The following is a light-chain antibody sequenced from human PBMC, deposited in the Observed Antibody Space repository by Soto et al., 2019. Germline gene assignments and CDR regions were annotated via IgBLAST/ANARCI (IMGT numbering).Light chain of an antibody. V-gene: IGKV4-1*01. J-gene: IGKJ1*01. CDR2: WAS. CDR3: QEYYSSWT. CDR1: QSGLYSSNNKNY. Sequence: DIVMTQSPDSLAVSLGERATINCKSSQSGLYSSNNKNYLAWYQQKPGQPPKLLIYWASTRESGVPDRFSGSGAGTDFPLTSSSLQAEDVAVYYCQEYYSSWTFGQGTKVEIK.